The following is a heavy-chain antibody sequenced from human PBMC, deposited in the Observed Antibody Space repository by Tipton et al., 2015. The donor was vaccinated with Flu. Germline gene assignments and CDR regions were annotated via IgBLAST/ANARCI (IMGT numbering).Heavy chain of an antibody. CDR3: ARNVPGRKGFDP. Sequence: TLSLTCAVYGGSFRGSYWSWVRQPPGEGVEWIGEINHSGSTNYNPSLKSRVTISVDTSKNQLSLKLNSVIAADTAVYYCARNVPGRKGFDPWGQGTLVTVSS. CDR1: GGSFRGSY. CDR2: INHSGST. J-gene: IGHJ5*02. V-gene: IGHV4-34*01. D-gene: IGHD1-14*01.